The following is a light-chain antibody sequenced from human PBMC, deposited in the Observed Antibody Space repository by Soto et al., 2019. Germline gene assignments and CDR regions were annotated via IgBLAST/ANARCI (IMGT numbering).Light chain of an antibody. Sequence: EIVLTQSPATLSLSPGERATLSCRASQSVSSYLAWYQQKPGQAPRLLIYDASNRATGIPARFSGSGSGTDVTLTISSREPVDFAVYYCQQRSNSFTFGPGTKVDI. V-gene: IGKV3-11*01. J-gene: IGKJ3*01. CDR1: QSVSSY. CDR2: DAS. CDR3: QQRSNSFT.